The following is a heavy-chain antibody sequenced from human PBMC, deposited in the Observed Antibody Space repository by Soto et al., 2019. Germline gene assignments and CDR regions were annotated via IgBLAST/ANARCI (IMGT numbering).Heavy chain of an antibody. J-gene: IGHJ2*01. D-gene: IGHD4-17*01. CDR1: GGSISSYY. CDR3: ASQGRVYGDYVLWSFDL. V-gene: IGHV4-59*08. Sequence: QVQLQESGPGLVKPSETLSLTCTVSGGSISSYYWSWIRQPPGKGLEWIGYIYYSGRTNYNHSLKNRVTISVHTSKNQFSLKLSSVTAADTAVYYCASQGRVYGDYVLWSFDLWGRGTLVTFSS. CDR2: IYYSGRT.